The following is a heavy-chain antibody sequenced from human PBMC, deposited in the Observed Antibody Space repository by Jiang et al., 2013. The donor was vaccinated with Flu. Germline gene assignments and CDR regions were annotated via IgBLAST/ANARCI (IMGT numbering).Heavy chain of an antibody. V-gene: IGHV1-3*01. CDR3: ATMVRGVTILGAFDY. CDR2: INAGNGNT. Sequence: GAEVKKPGASVKVSCKASGYTFTSFDMHWVRQAPGQRLEWLGWINAGNGNTKYSQKFQGRVTITRDTSASTAYMELSSLRSEDTAAYYCATMVRGVTILGAFDYWAREPWSPSPQ. J-gene: IGHJ4*02. CDR1: GYTFTSFD. D-gene: IGHD3-10*01.